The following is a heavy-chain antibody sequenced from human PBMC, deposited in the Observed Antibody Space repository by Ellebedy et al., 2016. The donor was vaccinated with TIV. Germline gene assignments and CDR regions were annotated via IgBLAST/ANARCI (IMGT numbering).Heavy chain of an antibody. D-gene: IGHD4-17*01. Sequence: GESLKISCKISGYNFSNNWISWVRQKPGKGLEWVGRIHPSDSDTDYRPSFRGHVTMSVDKSISFPFLQWSSLQASDTAMYYCARRGDSDFDSWGQGTVVTVSP. V-gene: IGHV5-10-1*01. CDR3: ARRGDSDFDS. CDR1: GYNFSNNW. J-gene: IGHJ4*02. CDR2: IHPSDSDT.